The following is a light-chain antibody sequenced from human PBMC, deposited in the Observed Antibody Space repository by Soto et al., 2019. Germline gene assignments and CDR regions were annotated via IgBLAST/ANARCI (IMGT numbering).Light chain of an antibody. Sequence: EIVLTQSPGTLSLSPGERATLSCRASQSVSSSYLAWYQQKPGQAPRLLIYGASSRATGIPDRFSGSGSGTDFTLTISRLEPEDFAVYYCQDYGSSRTFGQGTQVDIK. V-gene: IGKV3-20*01. CDR3: QDYGSSRT. CDR1: QSVSSSY. CDR2: GAS. J-gene: IGKJ1*01.